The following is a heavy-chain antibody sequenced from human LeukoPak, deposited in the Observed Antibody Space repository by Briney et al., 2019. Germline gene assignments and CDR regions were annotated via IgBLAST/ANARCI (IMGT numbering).Heavy chain of an antibody. CDR2: IRSSSNYI. V-gene: IGHV3-21*01. J-gene: IGHJ4*02. D-gene: IGHD2-2*01. CDR1: GFTFSSYT. CDR3: ARDCSSTSCYLGFDY. Sequence: GGSLRLSCVASGFTFSSYTINWVRQTPGKGLEWVSSIRSSSNYIYYADSVKGRFTISRDNAKNSLYLQMNSLRAEDTAVYYCARDCSSTSCYLGFDYWGQGTLVTVSS.